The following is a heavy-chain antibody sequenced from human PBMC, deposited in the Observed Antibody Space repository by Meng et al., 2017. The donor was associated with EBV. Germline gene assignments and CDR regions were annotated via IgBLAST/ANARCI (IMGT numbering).Heavy chain of an antibody. CDR1: GGSLSGYY. CDR2: INHSGST. V-gene: IGHV4-34*01. CDR3: ARGRWLQPGSYFDY. D-gene: IGHD5-24*01. J-gene: IGHJ4*02. Sequence: VSLTPWAAGLLKPWAAPPPTWSAVGGSLSGYYWSWIRQPPGKGLEWIGEINHSGSTNYNPSLKSRVTISVDTSKNQFALKLSSVTAADTAVYYCARGRWLQPGSYFDYWGQGTLVTASS.